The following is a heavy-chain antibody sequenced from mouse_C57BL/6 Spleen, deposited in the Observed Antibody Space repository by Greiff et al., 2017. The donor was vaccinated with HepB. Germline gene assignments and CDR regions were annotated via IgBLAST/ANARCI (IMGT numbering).Heavy chain of an antibody. CDR2: ISSGGSYT. D-gene: IGHD1-1*01. CDR1: GFTFSSYG. J-gene: IGHJ2*01. CDR3: ARADFITTVGAKNYFDY. Sequence: EVQLVESGGDLVKPGGSLKLSCAASGFTFSSYGMSWVRQTPDKRLEWVATISSGGSYTYYPDSVKGRFTISRDNAKNTRYMQMSSLKSEDTAMYDGARADFITTVGAKNYFDYWGQGTTLTVSS. V-gene: IGHV5-6*01.